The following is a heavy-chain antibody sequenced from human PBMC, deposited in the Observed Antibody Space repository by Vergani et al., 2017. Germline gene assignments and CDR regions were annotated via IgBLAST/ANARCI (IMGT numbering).Heavy chain of an antibody. CDR1: GYTFTGYY. D-gene: IGHD6-19*01. Sequence: QVQLVQSGAEVKKPGASVKVFCKASGYTFTGYYMHWVRQAPGQGLEWMGWINPNSGGTNYAQKFQGRVTMTRDTSISTAYMELSRLRSDDTAVYYCASPRAGKRSLYGMDVWGQGTTVTVSS. CDR2: INPNSGGT. V-gene: IGHV1-2*02. CDR3: ASPRAGKRSLYGMDV. J-gene: IGHJ6*02.